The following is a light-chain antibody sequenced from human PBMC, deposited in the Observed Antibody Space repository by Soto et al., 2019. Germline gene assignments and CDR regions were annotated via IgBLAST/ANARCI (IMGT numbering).Light chain of an antibody. CDR1: SSALGTYNL. CDR3: SSYGNLTTV. J-gene: IGLJ2*01. Sequence: QSALTHFASVSGSPGQSITISCTETSSALGTYNLVSWYQQHPGKAPQLILYEGNKRPSGVSTRFSGSKSGNTASLTISGLQADDEADYYCSSYGNLTTVFGGGTKLTVL. CDR2: EGN. V-gene: IGLV2-23*01.